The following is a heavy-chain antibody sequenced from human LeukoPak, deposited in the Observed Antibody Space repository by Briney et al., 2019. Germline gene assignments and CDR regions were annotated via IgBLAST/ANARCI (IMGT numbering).Heavy chain of an antibody. J-gene: IGHJ3*02. V-gene: IGHV1-69*13. CDR2: IIPIFGTA. Sequence: ASVTVSCKASGGTFSSYAISWVRQAPGQGLEWMGGIIPIFGTANYAQKFQGRVTITADESTSTAYMELSSLRSEDTAVYYCARDPRRWLQLGPDAFDIWGQGTMVTVSS. CDR1: GGTFSSYA. D-gene: IGHD5-24*01. CDR3: ARDPRRWLQLGPDAFDI.